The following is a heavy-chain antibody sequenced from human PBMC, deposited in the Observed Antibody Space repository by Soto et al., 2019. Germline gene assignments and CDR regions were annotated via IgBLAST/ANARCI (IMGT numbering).Heavy chain of an antibody. J-gene: IGHJ6*02. CDR3: ARGGYDFWSGYYYYYYYGMDV. D-gene: IGHD3-3*01. CDR2: IYYSGST. V-gene: IGHV4-59*01. CDR1: GGSISSYY. Sequence: KTSETLSITCTVSGGSISSYYWSWIRKPPGKGLEWIGYIYYSGSTNYNPSLKSRVTISVDTSKNQFSLKLSSVTAADTAVYYCARGGYDFWSGYYYYYYYGMDVWGQGTTVTVSS.